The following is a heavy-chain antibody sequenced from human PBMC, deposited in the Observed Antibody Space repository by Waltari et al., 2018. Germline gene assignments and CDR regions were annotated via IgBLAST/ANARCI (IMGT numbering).Heavy chain of an antibody. CDR3: TREGSSRIVVVPV. J-gene: IGHJ4*02. V-gene: IGHV3-49*04. CDR2: SRSKAYVGTT. CDR1: GFTFGDYA. D-gene: IGHD3-22*01. Sequence: EVQLVESGGGLVQPGRSLRLSCTASGFTFGDYAMSWVRQAPGKGLEWVGFSRSKAYVGTTEYAAFVKGRFTISRDDSKSIAYLQMNSLKTEDTAVYYCTREGSSRIVVVPVWGQGTLVTVSS.